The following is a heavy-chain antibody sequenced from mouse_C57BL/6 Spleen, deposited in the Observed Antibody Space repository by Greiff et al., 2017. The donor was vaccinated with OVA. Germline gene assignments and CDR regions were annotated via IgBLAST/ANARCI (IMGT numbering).Heavy chain of an antibody. CDR1: GYTFTDYY. CDR2: INPNNGGT. J-gene: IGHJ2*01. D-gene: IGHD1-1*01. CDR3: ARDYYGSRDYFDY. Sequence: VQLQQSGPELVKPGASVKISCKASGYTFTDYYMNWVKQSHGKSLEWIGDINPNNGGTSYNQKFKGKATLTVDKSSSTAYMELRSLTSEDSAVYYCARDYYGSRDYFDYWGQGTTLTVSS. V-gene: IGHV1-26*01.